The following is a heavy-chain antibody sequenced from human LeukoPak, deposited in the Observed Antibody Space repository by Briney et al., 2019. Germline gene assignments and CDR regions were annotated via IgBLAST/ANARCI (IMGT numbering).Heavy chain of an antibody. D-gene: IGHD3-9*01. J-gene: IGHJ5*02. V-gene: IGHV1-69*13. CDR1: GGTFSSYA. Sequence: GASVKVSCKASGGTFSSYAISWVRQAPGQGLEWMGGIIPIFGTANYAQKFQGRVTITADESTSTAYMELSSLRSEDTAVYYCARDRKDYDILTGYYKEAWFDPWGQGTLVTVSS. CDR2: IIPIFGTA. CDR3: ARDRKDYDILTGYYKEAWFDP.